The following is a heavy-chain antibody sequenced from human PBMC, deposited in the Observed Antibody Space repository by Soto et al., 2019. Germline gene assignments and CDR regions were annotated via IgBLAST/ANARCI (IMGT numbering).Heavy chain of an antibody. D-gene: IGHD5-18*01. J-gene: IGHJ6*02. CDR2: IYPGDSDT. V-gene: IGHV5-51*01. Sequence: PGESLKISCKGSGYSFTSYWIGWVRQMPGKGLEWMGIIYPGDSDTRYSPSFQGQVTISADKSISTAYLQWSSLKASDTAMYYCARHYASRRDTAMVTPYYYYGIDVWGQGTTVTVSS. CDR1: GYSFTSYW. CDR3: ARHYASRRDTAMVTPYYYYGIDV.